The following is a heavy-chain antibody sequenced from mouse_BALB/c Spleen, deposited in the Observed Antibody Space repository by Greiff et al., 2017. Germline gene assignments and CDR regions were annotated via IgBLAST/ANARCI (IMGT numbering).Heavy chain of an antibody. CDR2: IWSGGST. CDR3: ARYYDDDEDGYFDV. V-gene: IGHV2-4-1*01. D-gene: IGHD2-4*01. CDR1: GFSLTSYG. J-gene: IGHJ1*01. Sequence: QVQLQQSGPGLVQPSQSLSITCTVSGFSLTSYGVHWVRQSPGKGLEWLGVIWSGGSTDYNAAFIYRLSISKDNSKSQVFFKMNSLQSDDTAMYYCARYYDDDEDGYFDVWGAGTTVTVSS.